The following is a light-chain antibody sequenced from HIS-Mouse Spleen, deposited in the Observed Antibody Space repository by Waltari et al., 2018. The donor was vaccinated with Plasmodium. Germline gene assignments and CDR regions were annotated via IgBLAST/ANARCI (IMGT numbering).Light chain of an antibody. Sequence: SSELTQDPAVSVALGQTVRITCQGDSLRSYYASWYQQKPGQAPVLVIYVKNHRPSGIPDRFSGSSSGNTASLTITWAQAEDEADYYCNSRDSSGNHQVFGGGTKLTVL. V-gene: IGLV3-19*01. CDR2: VKN. J-gene: IGLJ3*02. CDR3: NSRDSSGNHQV. CDR1: SLRSYY.